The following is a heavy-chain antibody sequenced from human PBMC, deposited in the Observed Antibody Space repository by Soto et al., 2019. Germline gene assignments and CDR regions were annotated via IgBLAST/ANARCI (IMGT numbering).Heavy chain of an antibody. J-gene: IGHJ6*02. CDR3: ARQYYDILTGYLMAGMDV. D-gene: IGHD3-9*01. V-gene: IGHV4-59*01. CDR1: GGSISSYY. CDR2: IYYSGST. Sequence: SETLSLTCTVSGGSISSYYWSWIRQPPGKGLEWIGYIYYSGSTNYNPSLKSRVTISVDTSKNQFSLKLSSVTAADTAAYYCARQYYDILTGYLMAGMDVWGQGTTVTVS.